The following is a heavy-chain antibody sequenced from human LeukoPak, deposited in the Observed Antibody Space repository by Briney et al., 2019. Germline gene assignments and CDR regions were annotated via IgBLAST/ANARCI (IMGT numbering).Heavy chain of an antibody. Sequence: GGSLRLSCAASGFTFSSYAMHWVRRAPGKGLEWVAVISYDGSNKYYADSVKGRFTISRDNSKNTLYLQMNSLRAEDTAVYYCAKGGITMVPRRRPLDFDYWGQGTLVTVSS. D-gene: IGHD3-10*01. CDR1: GFTFSSYA. J-gene: IGHJ4*02. V-gene: IGHV3-30*04. CDR2: ISYDGSNK. CDR3: AKGGITMVPRRRPLDFDY.